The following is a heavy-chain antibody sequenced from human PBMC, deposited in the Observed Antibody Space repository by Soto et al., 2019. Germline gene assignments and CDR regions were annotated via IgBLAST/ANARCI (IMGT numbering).Heavy chain of an antibody. V-gene: IGHV3-33*01. CDR2: IWYDGSNK. CDR1: GFTFSSYG. D-gene: IGHD3-3*01. Sequence: QVQLVESGGGVVQPGRSLRLSCAASGFTFSSYGMHWVRQAPGKGLEWVAVIWYDGSNKYYADSVKGLFTISRDNSKNTLYLQMNSLRAEDTAVYYCARGRSTIFGVVIQGYYGMDVWGQGTTVTVSS. J-gene: IGHJ6*02. CDR3: ARGRSTIFGVVIQGYYGMDV.